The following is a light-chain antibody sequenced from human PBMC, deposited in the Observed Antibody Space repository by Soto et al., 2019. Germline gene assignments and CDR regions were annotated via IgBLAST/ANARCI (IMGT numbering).Light chain of an antibody. CDR1: QGISSY. Sequence: QFTPSPSSPSASVRGRVTHTFPASQGISSYLAWYQQKPGRAPKVLIYAASTLQSGVPSRFSGSGSGTDFTLTISSLQPEDLATYYCQQLXSYPLTFGGGTKVDIK. CDR2: AAS. V-gene: IGKV1-9*01. CDR3: QQLXSYPLT. J-gene: IGKJ4*01.